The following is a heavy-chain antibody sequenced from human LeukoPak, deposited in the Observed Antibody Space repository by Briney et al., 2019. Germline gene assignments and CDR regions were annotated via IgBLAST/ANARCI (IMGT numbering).Heavy chain of an antibody. CDR1: GGSISSGSYY. CDR2: IYTSGST. V-gene: IGHV4-61*02. J-gene: IGHJ5*02. Sequence: SETLSLTRTVSGGSISSGSYYWSWIRQPAGKGLEWIGRIYTSGSTNYNPSLKSRVTISVDTSKNQFSLKLSSVTAADTAVYYCARCPSPGWFDPWGQGTLVTVSS. CDR3: ARCPSPGWFDP.